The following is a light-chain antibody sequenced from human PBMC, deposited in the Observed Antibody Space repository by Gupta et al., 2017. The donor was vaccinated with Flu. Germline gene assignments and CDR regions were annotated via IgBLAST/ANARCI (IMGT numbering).Light chain of an antibody. J-gene: IGLJ3*02. CDR2: EDS. CDR1: SSDVGGYNY. CDR3: SSDTSISTRV. V-gene: IGLV2-14*01. Sequence: QSALTQPASVSGSPGQSLTISCTGTSSDVGGYNYVSWYQQHPDKATKLMIYEDSNRPAVVASRFSGSKAGNASSLTISGHQEEDEADYYCSSDTSISTRVFGGGTKLTVL.